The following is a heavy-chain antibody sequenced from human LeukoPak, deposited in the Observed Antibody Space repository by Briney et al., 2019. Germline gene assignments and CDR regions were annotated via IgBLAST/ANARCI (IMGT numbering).Heavy chain of an antibody. V-gene: IGHV4-39*07. CDR2: IYYSGST. CDR1: GGSISSSSYY. Sequence: SETLSLTCTVSGGSISSSSYYWGWIRQPPGKGLEWIGSIYYSGSTNYNPSLKSRVTISVDTSKNQFSLKLSSVTAADTAVYYCARDFYFDLWGRGTLVTVSS. CDR3: ARDFYFDL. J-gene: IGHJ2*01.